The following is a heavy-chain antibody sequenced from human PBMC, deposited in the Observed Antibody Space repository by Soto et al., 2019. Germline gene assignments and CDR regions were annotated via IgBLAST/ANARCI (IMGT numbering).Heavy chain of an antibody. D-gene: IGHD3-22*01. CDR3: AKDRQTYYYDSSGYYLFDY. J-gene: IGHJ4*02. Sequence: GGSLRLSCAASGFTFSSYGMHWVRQAPGKGLEWVAVISYDGSNKYYADSVKGRFTISRDNSKNTLYLQMNSLRAEDTAVYYCAKDRQTYYYDSSGYYLFDYWGQGTLVTVSS. V-gene: IGHV3-30*18. CDR1: GFTFSSYG. CDR2: ISYDGSNK.